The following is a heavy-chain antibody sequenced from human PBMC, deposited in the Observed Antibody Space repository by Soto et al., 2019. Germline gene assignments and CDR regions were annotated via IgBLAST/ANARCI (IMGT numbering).Heavy chain of an antibody. D-gene: IGHD2-15*01. CDR3: AKANRGQCIVAHCDAFDF. CDR1: GFTFTNYS. V-gene: IGHV3-23*01. J-gene: IGHJ4*02. CDR2: VIGTGIDT. Sequence: EVQLLESGGGLVQPGGSLRLSCAASGFTFTNYSMNWVRHSTGKGLEWVASVIGTGIDTYHAASVKGRFTISRDNSRNTMYREMNRVRADDTAMYHWAKANRGQCIVAHCDAFDFWGQGIVVTVS.